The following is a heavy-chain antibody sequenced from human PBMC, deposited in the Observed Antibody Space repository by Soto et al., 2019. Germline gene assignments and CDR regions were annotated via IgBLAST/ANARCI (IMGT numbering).Heavy chain of an antibody. D-gene: IGHD3-9*01. CDR2: ISGSGGST. V-gene: IGHV3-23*01. Sequence: GGSLRLSCAASGFTFSSYAMSWVRQAPGKGLEWVSAISGSGGSTYYADSVKGRFTISRDNSKNTLYLQMNSLRAEDTAVYYCAKEGGTDILTGYYFDYWGQGTLVTVSS. J-gene: IGHJ4*02. CDR1: GFTFSSYA. CDR3: AKEGGTDILTGYYFDY.